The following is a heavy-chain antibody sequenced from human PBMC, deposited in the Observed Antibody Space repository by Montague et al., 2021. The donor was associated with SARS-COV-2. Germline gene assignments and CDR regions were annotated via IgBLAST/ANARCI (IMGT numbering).Heavy chain of an antibody. CDR1: GASFITKNYY. J-gene: IGHJ4*02. CDR3: ARLGITLGGVIVIRYYFGF. D-gene: IGHD3-16*02. V-gene: IGHV4-39*01. Sequence: SETLSLTCTFSGASFITKNYYWGRIRQPPGNVLEWIGSISYSATSYSNPSLKSRVTMSVNTSRNQLSLNLSSVTVADTAVYYCARLGITLGGVIVIRYYFGFWGQGTLVTVSS. CDR2: ISYSATS.